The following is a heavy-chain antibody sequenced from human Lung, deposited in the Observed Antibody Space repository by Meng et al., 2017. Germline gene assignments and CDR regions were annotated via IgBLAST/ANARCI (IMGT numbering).Heavy chain of an antibody. D-gene: IGHD4-11*01. V-gene: IGHV4-34*01. Sequence: QVQIQQGGAGRCKRSETLSLACVLSGGSFSDYYWSWIRQPPGKGLECIGEINHSGSTNYNPSLESRATISVDTSQNNLSLKLSSVTAADSAVYYCARGPTTMAHDFDYWGQGTLVTVSS. CDR1: GGSFSDYY. J-gene: IGHJ4*02. CDR2: INHSGST. CDR3: ARGPTTMAHDFDY.